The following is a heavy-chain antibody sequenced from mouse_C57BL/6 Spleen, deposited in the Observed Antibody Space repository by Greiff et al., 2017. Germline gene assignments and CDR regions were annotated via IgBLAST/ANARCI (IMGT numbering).Heavy chain of an antibody. CDR3: ASSYGSSYYFDY. CDR1: GFTFSSYA. D-gene: IGHD1-1*01. J-gene: IGHJ2*01. CDR2: ISDGGSYT. V-gene: IGHV5-4*01. Sequence: EVQVVESGGGLVKPGGSLKLSCAASGFTFSSYAMSWVRQTPEKRLEWVATISDGGSYTYYPDNVKGRFTISRDNAKNNLYLQMSHLKSEDTAMYYCASSYGSSYYFDYWGQGTTLTVSS.